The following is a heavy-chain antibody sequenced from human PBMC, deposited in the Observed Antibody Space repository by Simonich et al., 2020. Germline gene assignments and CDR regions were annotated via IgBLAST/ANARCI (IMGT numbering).Heavy chain of an antibody. CDR1: GFTFSSYW. D-gene: IGHD3-9*01. CDR3: ARFRGRYFDWLFDY. V-gene: IGHV3-7*01. J-gene: IGHJ4*02. Sequence: EVQLVESGGGLVQPGGSLRLSCAASGFTFSSYWVSWVRQAPGKGLEWVANIKQEGSEKYYVDSVKGRFTISRDNAKTSLYLQMNSLRAEDTAVYYCARFRGRYFDWLFDYWGQGTLVTVSS. CDR2: IKQEGSEK.